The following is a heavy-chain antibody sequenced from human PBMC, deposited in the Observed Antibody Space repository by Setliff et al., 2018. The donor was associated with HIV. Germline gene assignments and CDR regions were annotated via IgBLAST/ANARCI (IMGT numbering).Heavy chain of an antibody. CDR1: GFTFSRET. Sequence: GGSLRLSCAASGFTFSRETMGWVRQAPGKGLEWVSFIYNDGRVTYYEESVKGRFIVSRDNSKNTVYLHMDSLTAEDTAVYFCATSPLRGYSAYIWASDYFEFWGQGALVTVSS. J-gene: IGHJ4*02. CDR3: ATSPLRGYSAYIWASDYFEF. D-gene: IGHD5-12*01. V-gene: IGHV3-23*03. CDR2: IYNDGRVT.